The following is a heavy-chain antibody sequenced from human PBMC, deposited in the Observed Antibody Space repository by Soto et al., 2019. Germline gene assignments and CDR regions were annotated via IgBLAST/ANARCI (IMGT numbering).Heavy chain of an antibody. CDR1: GFTFSSYA. J-gene: IGHJ6*02. CDR2: ISGSGGST. D-gene: IGHD4-17*01. V-gene: IGHV3-23*01. Sequence: GGSLRLSCAASGFTFSSYAMSWVRQAPGKGLEWVSAISGSGGSTYYADSVKGRFTISRDNSKNTLYLQMNSLRAEDTAVYYCAKVIGPTVTTPYTGYYYYGMDVWGQGTTVTVSS. CDR3: AKVIGPTVTTPYTGYYYYGMDV.